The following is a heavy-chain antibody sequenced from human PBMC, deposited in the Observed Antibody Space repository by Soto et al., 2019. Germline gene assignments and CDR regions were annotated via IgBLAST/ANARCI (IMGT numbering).Heavy chain of an antibody. J-gene: IGHJ4*02. CDR3: ARTFDTITYYFDY. CDR1: QFSFRSYA. CDR2: ISFDGNSL. Sequence: TGGSLRFSCAASQFSFRSYAMHWIRQSPGKGLEWVAVISFDGNSLHYADSVRDRFTISRDNSKNTLYLQMNNLRPEDTAVYYCARTFDTITYYFDYWGQGTVVTVSS. V-gene: IGHV3-30-3*01. D-gene: IGHD3-9*01.